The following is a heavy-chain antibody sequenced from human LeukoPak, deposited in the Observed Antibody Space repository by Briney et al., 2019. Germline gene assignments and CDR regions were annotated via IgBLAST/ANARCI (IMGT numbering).Heavy chain of an antibody. J-gene: IGHJ4*02. CDR3: AKDSRMMVVFITGKGTEFDY. Sequence: GGSLRLSCAASGFTFSNYGMHWVRQAPGKGLEWVAFIRYDGSNKYYSDSVKGRFTVSRDNSKNTLYLQMNSLRAEDTAVYYCAKDSRMMVVFITGKGTEFDYWGQGALVTASS. CDR2: IRYDGSNK. CDR1: GFTFSNYG. V-gene: IGHV3-30*02. D-gene: IGHD3-22*01.